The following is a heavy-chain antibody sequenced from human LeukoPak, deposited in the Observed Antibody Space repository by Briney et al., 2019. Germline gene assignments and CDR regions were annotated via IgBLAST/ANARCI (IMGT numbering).Heavy chain of an antibody. V-gene: IGHV3-21*01. CDR2: ISSSSSYI. Sequence: GGSLRLSCADSGFTFSSYSMKWVRQAPGKGLEWVSSISSSSSYIYYADSVKGRFTISRDNAKNSLYLQMNSLRAEDTAVYYCARLGYCSSTSCPNFDYWGQGTLVTVSS. CDR3: ARLGYCSSTSCPNFDY. D-gene: IGHD2-2*01. CDR1: GFTFSSYS. J-gene: IGHJ4*02.